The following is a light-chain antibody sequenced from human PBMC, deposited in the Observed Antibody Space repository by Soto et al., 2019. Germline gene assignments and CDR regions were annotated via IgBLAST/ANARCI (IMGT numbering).Light chain of an antibody. CDR1: QTVLSN. Sequence: EILMTQSPATLSVSPGERSTLSCRAIQTVLSNLAWYQQKPGQAPRLLIYGASTRATGIPARFSGSGSGTEFTLTISSLQSEDFAVYYCQQYNNWPITFGQGTRLEIK. J-gene: IGKJ5*01. CDR2: GAS. CDR3: QQYNNWPIT. V-gene: IGKV3-15*01.